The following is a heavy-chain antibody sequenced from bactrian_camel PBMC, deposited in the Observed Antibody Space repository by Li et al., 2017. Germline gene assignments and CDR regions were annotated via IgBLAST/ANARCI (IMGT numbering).Heavy chain of an antibody. CDR2: IRRDDLT. Sequence: DVQLVESGGGSVQTGGSLGLSCAASGLSVSDFSMAWFRQSPGKEREGVAAIRRDDLTAYTDSVKGRFTISQDSARNTVYLQMNNLQPEDTASYYCAEGRGSRGEHCYSLNYWGQGTQVTVS. J-gene: IGHJ4*01. CDR3: AEGRGSRGEHCYSLNY. V-gene: IGHV3S67*01. CDR1: GLSVSDFS. D-gene: IGHD6*01.